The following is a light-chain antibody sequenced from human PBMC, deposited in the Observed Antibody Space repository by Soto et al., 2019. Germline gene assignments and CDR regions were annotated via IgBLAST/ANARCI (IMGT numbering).Light chain of an antibody. CDR3: QQSYSTPRT. CDR2: AAS. V-gene: IGKV1-39*01. J-gene: IGKJ1*01. Sequence: DIQMTQSPSSLSASVGDRVTITCRASHTISSYLNWYQQKPGKVPKLLIYAASSLQSGVPSRFSGSGSGTDFTLTISGLQPADFATYYCQQSYSTPRTFGQGTKVDIK. CDR1: HTISSY.